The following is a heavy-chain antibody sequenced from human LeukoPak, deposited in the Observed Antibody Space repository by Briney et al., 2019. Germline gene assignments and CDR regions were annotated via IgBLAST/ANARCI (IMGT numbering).Heavy chain of an antibody. CDR2: IYHSGST. J-gene: IGHJ4*02. Sequence: SETLSLTCTVSGGSISSYYWSWIRQPPGKGLEWIGSIYHSGSTYYNPSLKSRVTISVDTSKNQFSLKLSSVTAADTAVYYCARNRLSGFGYYYGSGSYYNVAYFDYWGQGTLVTVSS. V-gene: IGHV4-59*08. CDR3: ARNRLSGFGYYYGSGSYYNVAYFDY. CDR1: GGSISSYY. D-gene: IGHD3-10*01.